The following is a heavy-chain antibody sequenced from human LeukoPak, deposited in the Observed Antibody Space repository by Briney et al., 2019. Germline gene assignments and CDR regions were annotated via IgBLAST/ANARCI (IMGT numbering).Heavy chain of an antibody. J-gene: IGHJ6*03. CDR1: GFTFSSYS. CDR3: AKISSYYMDV. Sequence: GGSLRLSCAASGFTFSSYSMNWVRQAPGKGLEWVSSISSSGSYIYYADSVKGRFTISRDNSKNTLYLQMNSLRAEDTAVYYCAKISSYYMDVWGKGTTVTVSS. D-gene: IGHD6-6*01. V-gene: IGHV3-21*01. CDR2: ISSSGSYI.